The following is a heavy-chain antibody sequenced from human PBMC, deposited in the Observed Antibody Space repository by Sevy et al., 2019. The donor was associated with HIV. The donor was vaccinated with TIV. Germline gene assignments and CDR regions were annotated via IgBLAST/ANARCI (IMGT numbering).Heavy chain of an antibody. D-gene: IGHD1-26*01. V-gene: IGHV3-21*01. CDR1: GFSFNSYE. J-gene: IGHJ6*02. Sequence: GGSLRLSCAASGFSFNSYEMNWVRQAPGKGLEWVSSISSGSSYIFYADSVKGRLTISRDNAKNSLYLQMNSLRAEDTAVYYCARDRGVGTSSYGMDVWGQGTTVTVSS. CDR3: ARDRGVGTSSYGMDV. CDR2: ISSGSSYI.